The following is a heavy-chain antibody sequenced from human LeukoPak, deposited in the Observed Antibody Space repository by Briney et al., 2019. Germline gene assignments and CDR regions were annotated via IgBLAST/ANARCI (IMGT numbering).Heavy chain of an antibody. D-gene: IGHD5-18*01. CDR3: ARGKSGYSYGPAFWYFDL. J-gene: IGHJ2*01. CDR1: GYTFTGYY. Sequence: ASVKVSCKASGYTFTGYYMHWVRQAPGQGLEWMGWINPNSGGTNYAQKFQGRVTMTRDTSISTAYMELSRLRSDDTAVYYCARGKSGYSYGPAFWYFDLWGRGTLVTVSS. CDR2: INPNSGGT. V-gene: IGHV1-2*02.